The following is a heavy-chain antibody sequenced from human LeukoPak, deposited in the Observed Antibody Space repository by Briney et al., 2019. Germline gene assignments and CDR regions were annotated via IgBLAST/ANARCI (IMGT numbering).Heavy chain of an antibody. CDR3: ARGDPYSSSWYFDP. Sequence: SETLSLTCTVSGGSVSSYYWSWIRQPPGKGLEWIGYIYYSGSTNYNPSLKSRVTISVDTSKNQFSLKLSSVTAADTAVYYCARGDPYSSSWYFDPWGQGTLVTVSS. V-gene: IGHV4-59*02. CDR2: IYYSGST. J-gene: IGHJ5*02. CDR1: GGSVSSYY. D-gene: IGHD6-13*01.